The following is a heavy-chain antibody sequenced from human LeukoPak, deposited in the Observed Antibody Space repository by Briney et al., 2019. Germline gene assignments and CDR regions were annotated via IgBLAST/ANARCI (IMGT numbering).Heavy chain of an antibody. Sequence: GGSLRLSCAASGFTFSSYGMSWVRQAPGKGLEWVSAISASGGSTYYADSVKGRFTISRDNSKNTLYLQMNSLRAEDTAVYYCAKRGGMYPAHYFDYWAREPWSPSPQ. D-gene: IGHD6-13*01. CDR1: GFTFSSYG. CDR3: AKRGGMYPAHYFDY. V-gene: IGHV3-23*01. CDR2: ISASGGST. J-gene: IGHJ4*02.